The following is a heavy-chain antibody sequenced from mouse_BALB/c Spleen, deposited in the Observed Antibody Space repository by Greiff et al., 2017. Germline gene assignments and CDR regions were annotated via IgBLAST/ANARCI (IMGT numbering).Heavy chain of an antibody. V-gene: IGHV3-2*02. CDR2: ISYSGST. CDR3: ARWGNYYGAWFAY. J-gene: IGHJ3*01. D-gene: IGHD2-1*01. CDR1: GYSITSDYA. Sequence: EVKLVESGPGLVKPSQSLSLTCTVTGYSITSDYAWNWIRQFPGNKLEWMGYISYSGSTSYNPSLKSRISITRDTSKNQFFLQLNSVTTEDTATYYCARWGNYYGAWFAYWGQGTLVTVSA.